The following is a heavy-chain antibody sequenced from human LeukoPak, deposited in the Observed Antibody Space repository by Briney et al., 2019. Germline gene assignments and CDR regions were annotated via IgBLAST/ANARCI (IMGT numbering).Heavy chain of an antibody. D-gene: IGHD2-15*01. J-gene: IGHJ6*03. CDR2: IYYTGSS. CDR1: GESITSYY. Sequence: SETLSLTCIVSGESITSYYWSWIRQPPGKGLEWIGYIYYTGSSKYNPSLKSRVTISVDTSKNQFSLKLSSVTAADTAVYYCARIVVAAYYYYYYMDVWGKGTTVTVSS. V-gene: IGHV4-59*12. CDR3: ARIVVAAYYYYYYMDV.